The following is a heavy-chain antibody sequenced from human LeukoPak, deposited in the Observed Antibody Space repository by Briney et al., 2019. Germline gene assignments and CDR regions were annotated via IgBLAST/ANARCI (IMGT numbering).Heavy chain of an antibody. CDR3: ARPHGSGSYYYDY. D-gene: IGHD3-10*01. Sequence: PSETLSLTCAVYGGSFSGYYWSWIRQPPGKGLEWIGEINHSGSTNYNPSLKSRVTISVGTSKNQFSLKLSSVTAADTAVYYCARPHGSGSYYYDYRGQGTLVTVSS. CDR1: GGSFSGYY. V-gene: IGHV4-34*01. CDR2: INHSGST. J-gene: IGHJ4*02.